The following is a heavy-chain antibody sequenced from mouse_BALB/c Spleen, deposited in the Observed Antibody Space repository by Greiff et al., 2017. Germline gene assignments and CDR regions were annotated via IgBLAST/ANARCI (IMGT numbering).Heavy chain of an antibody. D-gene: IGHD2-4*01. J-gene: IGHJ2*01. CDR1: GYSITSDYA. CDR3: ARRLGKIYYDYDGFDY. CDR2: ISYSGST. V-gene: IGHV3-2*02. Sequence: EVKLEESGPGLVKPSQSLSLTCTVTGYSITSDYAWNWIRQFPGNKLEWMGYISYSGSTSYNPSLKSRISITRDTSKNQFFLQLNSVTTEDTATYYCARRLGKIYYDYDGFDYWGQGTTLTVSS.